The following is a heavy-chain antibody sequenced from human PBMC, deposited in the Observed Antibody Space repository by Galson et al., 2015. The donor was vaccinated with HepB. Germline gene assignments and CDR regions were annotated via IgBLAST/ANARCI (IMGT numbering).Heavy chain of an antibody. J-gene: IGHJ4*02. CDR3: AKDANYNFWTGYLDQ. V-gene: IGHV3-30*18. D-gene: IGHD3-3*01. Sequence: SLRLSCAASGFTFSSFGMSWVRQAPGKGLEWVAFISYDGGKKYYADSVRARFTISRDNSKSTVFLQMSSLRAEDTAAYYCAKDANYNFWTGYLDQWGQGTLVTVST. CDR1: GFTFSSFG. CDR2: ISYDGGKK.